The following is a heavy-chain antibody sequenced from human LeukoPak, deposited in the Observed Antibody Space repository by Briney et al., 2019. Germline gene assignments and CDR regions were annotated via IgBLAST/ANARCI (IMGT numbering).Heavy chain of an antibody. V-gene: IGHV3-74*01. CDR1: GFTFSSYW. CDR3: VRWTYSSNWYPDY. CDR2: INSDGSST. D-gene: IGHD6-13*01. J-gene: IGHJ4*02. Sequence: GGSLRLSCAASGFTFSSYWMYWVRQAPGKGLVWVSRINSDGSSTTYADSVKGRFTFSRDNAKNTLYLQMNSLRAEDTAVYHCVRWTYSSNWYPDYWGQGTLVTVSS.